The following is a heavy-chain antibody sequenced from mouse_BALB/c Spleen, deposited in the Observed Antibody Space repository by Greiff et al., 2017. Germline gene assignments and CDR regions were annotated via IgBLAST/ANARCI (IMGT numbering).Heavy chain of an antibody. Sequence: QVQLKQSGPGLVAPSQSLSITCTVSGFSLTSSGVHWVRQPPGKGLEWLGVIWAGGSTNYNSALMSRLSISKDNSKSHVFLKMNSLQTDDTAMYYCARGGYYYGSSYYAMDYWGQGTSVTVSS. CDR3: ARGGYYYGSSYYAMDY. J-gene: IGHJ4*01. CDR2: IWAGGST. D-gene: IGHD1-1*01. CDR1: GFSLTSSG. V-gene: IGHV2-9*02.